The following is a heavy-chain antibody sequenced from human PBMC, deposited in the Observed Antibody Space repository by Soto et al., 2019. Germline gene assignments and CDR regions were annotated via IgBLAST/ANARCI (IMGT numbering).Heavy chain of an antibody. Sequence: QVQLVQSGAEVKKPGSSVKVSCKASGGTFSSYVISWVRQAPGQGLEWMGGIIPIFGTANYAQKFQGRVTITADESTSTAYMELSSLRSEDTAVYYCARTSIAARAFGYYYYYGMDVWGQGTTVTVSS. V-gene: IGHV1-69*12. J-gene: IGHJ6*02. CDR2: IIPIFGTA. D-gene: IGHD6-6*01. CDR3: ARTSIAARAFGYYYYYGMDV. CDR1: GGTFSSYV.